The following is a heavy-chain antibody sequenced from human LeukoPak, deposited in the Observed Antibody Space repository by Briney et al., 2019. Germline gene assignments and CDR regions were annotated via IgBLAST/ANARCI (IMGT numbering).Heavy chain of an antibody. V-gene: IGHV6-1*01. CDR1: GDSVSSNSAA. D-gene: IGHD3-9*01. CDR3: ARGRYFDWYDY. Sequence: SQTLSLTCAISGDSVSSNSAAWSWIRQSPSRGLEWLGRTYYRSKWYNDYAVSVESRITINPGTSKNQFSLQLNSVTPEDTAVYYCARGRYFDWYDYWGQGTLVTVSS. J-gene: IGHJ4*02. CDR2: TYYRSKWYN.